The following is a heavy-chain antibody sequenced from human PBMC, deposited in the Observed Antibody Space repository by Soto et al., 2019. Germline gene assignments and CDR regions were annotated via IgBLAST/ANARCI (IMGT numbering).Heavy chain of an antibody. J-gene: IGHJ5*02. CDR1: GGSFCGYC. Sequence: GPGPIPTSETLSLTCAVYGGSFCGYCCSWISQPPGRGLEWIGEINHSGSTNYTPSLKSRVTITVDTSKNQFSLKLSSVTAADTAVYYCARGSPGLLWFGVPWGWFDHWAKGTLVTVSS. V-gene: IGHV4-34*01. CDR2: INHSGST. CDR3: ARGSPGLLWFGVPWGWFDH. D-gene: IGHD3-10*01.